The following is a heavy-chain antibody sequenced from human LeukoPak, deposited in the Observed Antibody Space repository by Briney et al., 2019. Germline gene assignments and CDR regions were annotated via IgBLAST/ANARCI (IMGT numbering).Heavy chain of an antibody. CDR3: ARNRQSSSSHFDY. CDR1: GFTFSSYS. CDR2: ISSSSSYI. Sequence: GGSLRLSCAASGFTFSSYSMNWVRQAPGKGLEWVSSISSSSSYIYYADSLKGRFTISRDNAKHSLYLQMNSLRAEDTAVYYCARNRQSSSSHFDYWGQGTLVTVSS. V-gene: IGHV3-21*01. D-gene: IGHD6-6*01. J-gene: IGHJ4*02.